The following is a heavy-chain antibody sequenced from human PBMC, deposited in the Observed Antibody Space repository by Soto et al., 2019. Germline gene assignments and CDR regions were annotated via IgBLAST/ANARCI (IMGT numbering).Heavy chain of an antibody. CDR1: GFTFSSYW. CDR2: IKQDGSEK. J-gene: IGHJ4*02. Sequence: GGSLRLSCAASGFTFSSYWMSWVRQAPGKGLEWVANIKQDGSEKYYVDSVKGRFTISRDNAKNSLYLQMNSLRAEDTAVYYCARRRYCSGGSCYSEGIKSPRLDYWGQGTLVTVSS. CDR3: ARRRYCSGGSCYSEGIKSPRLDY. D-gene: IGHD2-15*01. V-gene: IGHV3-7*01.